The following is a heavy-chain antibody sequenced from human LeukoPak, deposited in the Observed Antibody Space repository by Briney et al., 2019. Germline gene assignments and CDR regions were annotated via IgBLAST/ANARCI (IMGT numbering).Heavy chain of an antibody. CDR3: AKFGRYDSSGSNYYYYGMDV. Sequence: ASVKVSCKASGGTFSSYAISWVRQAPGQGLEWMGGIIPILGTANYAQKFQGRVTITADESTSTAYMELSSLRSEDTAVYYCAKFGRYDSSGSNYYYYGMDVWGQGTTVTVSS. J-gene: IGHJ6*02. CDR1: GGTFSSYA. V-gene: IGHV1-69*13. CDR2: IIPILGTA. D-gene: IGHD3-22*01.